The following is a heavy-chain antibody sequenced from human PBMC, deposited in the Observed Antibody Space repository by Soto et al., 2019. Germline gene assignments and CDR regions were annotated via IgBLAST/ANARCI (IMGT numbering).Heavy chain of an antibody. CDR2: VHFRGST. V-gene: IGHV4-39*01. CDR1: GGSISSNSYF. CDR3: ARRGPNNSYGYDHRLDP. J-gene: IGHJ5*02. D-gene: IGHD5-18*01. Sequence: SETLSLTCSVSGGSISSNSYFWDWIRQSPGKGLEWIGSVHFRGSTYYNPSLKSRVTISVDTSKNQFSLKLTSVTAADRAVYYCARRGPNNSYGYDHRLDPWGQGTLVTVSS.